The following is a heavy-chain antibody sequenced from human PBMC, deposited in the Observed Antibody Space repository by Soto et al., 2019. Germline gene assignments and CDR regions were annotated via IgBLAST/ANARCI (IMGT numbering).Heavy chain of an antibody. CDR1: GFTFSSYA. Sequence: QVQLVESGGGVVQPGRSLRLSCAASGFTFSSYAMHWVRQAPGKGLEWVAVISYDGSNKYYADSVKGRFTISRDNSKNSLYLQMHSLRAEDTAVYYCAREGGPSTMIAVVTPYYFDYWGQGTLVTVSS. CDR3: AREGGPSTMIAVVTPYYFDY. J-gene: IGHJ4*02. CDR2: ISYDGSNK. V-gene: IGHV3-30-3*01. D-gene: IGHD3-22*01.